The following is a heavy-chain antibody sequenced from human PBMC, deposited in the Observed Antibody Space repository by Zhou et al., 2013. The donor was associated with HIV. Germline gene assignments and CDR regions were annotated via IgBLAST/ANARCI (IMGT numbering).Heavy chain of an antibody. CDR2: INPNSGGT. D-gene: IGHD3-10*01. CDR1: GYTFTAYY. CDR3: ARARYYYGSGSYYPFDY. J-gene: IGHJ4*02. Sequence: QVQLVQSGAEVKKPGASVKVSCKASGYTFTAYYMHWVRQAPGQGLEWMGWINPNSGGTNYAQKFQGRVTMTRDTSISTAYMELSRLRSDDTAVYYCARARYYYGSGSYYPFDYWAREPGHRLL. V-gene: IGHV1-2*02.